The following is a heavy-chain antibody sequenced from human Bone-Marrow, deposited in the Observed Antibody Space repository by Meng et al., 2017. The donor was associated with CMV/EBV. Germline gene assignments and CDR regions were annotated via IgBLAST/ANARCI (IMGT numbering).Heavy chain of an antibody. D-gene: IGHD2-2*03. Sequence: SLKISCAASGFTFDAYAMHWVRQAPGKGLEWVSGISWNSGSIGYADSVKGRFTISRDNAKNSLYLQMNSLRAEDMAWYYCAKDHSGYCSSTNCKSYFDYWGQGTLVTVSS. CDR1: GFTFDAYA. CDR3: AKDHSGYCSSTNCKSYFDY. J-gene: IGHJ4*02. V-gene: IGHV3-9*03. CDR2: ISWNSGSI.